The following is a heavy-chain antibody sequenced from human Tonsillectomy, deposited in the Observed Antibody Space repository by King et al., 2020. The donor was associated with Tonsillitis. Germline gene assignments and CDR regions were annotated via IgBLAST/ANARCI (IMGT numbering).Heavy chain of an antibody. V-gene: IGHV5-51*01. CDR2: IYPGDSDS. CDR1: GYSFINYW. Sequence: QLVQSGAEVKKPGESLKISCKGSGYSFINYWIGWVRQMPGKGLEWMGIIYPGDSDSTYSPSFQGQVTISADKSISTAYLQCSSLKASDTDMYYCARRFPVYGDAFDIWGQGTMVTGSS. D-gene: IGHD5/OR15-5a*01. CDR3: ARRFPVYGDAFDI. J-gene: IGHJ3*02.